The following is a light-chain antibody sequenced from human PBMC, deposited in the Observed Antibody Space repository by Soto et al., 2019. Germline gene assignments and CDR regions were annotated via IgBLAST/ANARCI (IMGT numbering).Light chain of an antibody. V-gene: IGKV1-39*01. J-gene: IGKJ5*01. CDR1: QSISSY. CDR2: AAS. CDR3: QQSYSTPQT. Sequence: DIQMTQSPSSLSASVGDRVTITFRSSQSISSYLNWYQQKPGKAPKLLIYAASSLQSGVPSMFSGSGSGTDFTLTISSLQPEDFATYYCQQSYSTPQTVGQGTRLEIK.